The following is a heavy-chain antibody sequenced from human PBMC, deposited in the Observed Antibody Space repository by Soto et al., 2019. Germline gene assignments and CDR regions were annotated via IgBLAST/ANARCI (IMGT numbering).Heavy chain of an antibody. V-gene: IGHV3-49*04. CDR2: IRSKAYGGTT. CDR3: TRDIVVVVAATAYYYYGMDV. CDR1: GFTFGDYA. J-gene: IGHJ6*02. D-gene: IGHD2-15*01. Sequence: GSLRLSCTASGFTFGDYAMSWVRQAPGKGLEWVGFIRSKAYGGTTEYAASVKGRFTISRDDSKSIAYLQMNSLKTEDTAVYYCTRDIVVVVAATAYYYYGMDVWGQGTTVTVSS.